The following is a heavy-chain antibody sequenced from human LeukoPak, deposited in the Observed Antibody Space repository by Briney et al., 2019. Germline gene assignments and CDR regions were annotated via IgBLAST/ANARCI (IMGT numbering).Heavy chain of an antibody. CDR1: GFTFSSYA. V-gene: IGHV3-23*01. CDR3: AKLIAAAGTFDY. Sequence: PGGSLRLSCAASGFTFSSYAMSWVRQAPGKGLEWVSAISGSGGSTYYADSVKGRFAISRDNSKNTLYLLMNSLRAEDTAVYYCAKLIAAAGTFDYWGQGTLVTVSS. CDR2: ISGSGGST. J-gene: IGHJ4*02. D-gene: IGHD6-13*01.